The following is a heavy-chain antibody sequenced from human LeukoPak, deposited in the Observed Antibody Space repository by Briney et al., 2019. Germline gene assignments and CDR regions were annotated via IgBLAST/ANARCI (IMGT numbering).Heavy chain of an antibody. V-gene: IGHV3-53*01. CDR1: GFTVSSNY. D-gene: IGHD3-9*01. CDR2: IYAGGST. J-gene: IGHJ4*02. CDR3: AKESYDILTGYILDY. Sequence: GGSLRLSCAASGFTVSSNYMNWVRQAPGKGLEWVSVIYAGGSTYYADSVKGRFTISRDNSKNTLYLQMNSLRAEDTAVYYCAKESYDILTGYILDYWGQGTLVTVSS.